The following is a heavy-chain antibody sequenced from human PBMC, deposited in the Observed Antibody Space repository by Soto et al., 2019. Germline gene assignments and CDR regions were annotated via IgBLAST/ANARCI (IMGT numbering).Heavy chain of an antibody. J-gene: IGHJ4*02. V-gene: IGHV3-74*01. CDR2: INSDGSST. Sequence: GGSLRLSCAASGFTFSSYWMHWVRQAPGKGLVWVSRINSDGSSTSYADSVKGRFTISRDNAKNTLYLQMNSLRAEDTAVYYCAKVLERTGSSSVVDYWGQGTLVTVSS. CDR1: GFTFSSYW. D-gene: IGHD6-6*01. CDR3: AKVLERTGSSSVVDY.